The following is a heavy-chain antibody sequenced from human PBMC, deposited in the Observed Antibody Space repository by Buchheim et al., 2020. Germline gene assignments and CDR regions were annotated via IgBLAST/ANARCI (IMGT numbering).Heavy chain of an antibody. CDR2: INHSGST. V-gene: IGHV4-34*01. CDR1: GGSFSGYY. Sequence: QVQLQESGPGLVKPSETLSLTCAVYGGSFSGYYWSWIRQPPGKGLEWIGEINHSGSTNYNPSLKSRVTISVDTSKNQFSLKLSSVTAADTAVYYCVSGIYDYYYGMDVWGQGTT. D-gene: IGHD3-10*01. CDR3: VSGIYDYYYGMDV. J-gene: IGHJ6*02.